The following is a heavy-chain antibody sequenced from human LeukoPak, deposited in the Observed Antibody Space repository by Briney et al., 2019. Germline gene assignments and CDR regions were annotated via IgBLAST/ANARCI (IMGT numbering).Heavy chain of an antibody. CDR3: ARTVYSDYGDWFDP. CDR1: GFTFSSYW. Sequence: GGPLRLSCAASGFTFSSYWMSWVRQAPGKGLEWVANIKQDGSEKYYVDSVKGRFTISRDNAKNSLYLQMNSLRAEDTAMYYCARTVYSDYGDWFDPWGQGTLVTVSS. CDR2: IKQDGSEK. V-gene: IGHV3-7*01. D-gene: IGHD4-11*01. J-gene: IGHJ5*02.